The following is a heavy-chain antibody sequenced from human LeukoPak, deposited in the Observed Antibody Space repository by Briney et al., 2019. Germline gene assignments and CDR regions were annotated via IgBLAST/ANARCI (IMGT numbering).Heavy chain of an antibody. CDR1: GYTFTGYY. Sequence: ASVKVSCKASGYTFTGYYMHWVRQAPGQGLEWMGWINPNSGGTNYAQKFQGRVTMTRDTSISTAYMELRSLRSDDTAVYYCARDLLVDPNWFDPWGQGTLVTVSS. V-gene: IGHV1-2*02. D-gene: IGHD6-6*01. J-gene: IGHJ5*02. CDR3: ARDLLVDPNWFDP. CDR2: INPNSGGT.